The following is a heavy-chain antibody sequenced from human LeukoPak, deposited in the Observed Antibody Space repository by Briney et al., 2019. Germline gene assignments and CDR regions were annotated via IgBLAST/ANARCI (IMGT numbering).Heavy chain of an antibody. V-gene: IGHV3-48*01. CDR2: ISSSGNTK. CDR1: GFTFDSYN. CDR3: ARRRTLFGVAGGHYMDV. D-gene: IGHD3-3*01. Sequence: GGSLRLSCTASGFTFDSYNMNWVRQAPGKGLELVAHISSSGNTKYYIDSVKGRFTISRDYAKRSLYLQMNNLRVDDTAVYFCARRRTLFGVAGGHYMDVWGRGTTVTVSS. J-gene: IGHJ6*03.